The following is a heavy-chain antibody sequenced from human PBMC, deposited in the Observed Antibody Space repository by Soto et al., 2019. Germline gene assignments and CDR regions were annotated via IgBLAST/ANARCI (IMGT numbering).Heavy chain of an antibody. CDR3: ARDQAGSSHWFDP. J-gene: IGHJ5*02. CDR2: ISSSSSTI. Sequence: GGSLRLSCAASGFTFSSYSMNWVRQVPGKGLEWVSYISSSSSTIYYADSVKGRFTISRDNAKNSLYLQMSSLRSEDTAMYYCARDQAGSSHWFDPWGRGTLVTVSS. CDR1: GFTFSSYS. V-gene: IGHV3-48*01.